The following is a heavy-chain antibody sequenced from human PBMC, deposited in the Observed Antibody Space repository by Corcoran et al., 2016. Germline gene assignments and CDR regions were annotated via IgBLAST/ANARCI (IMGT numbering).Heavy chain of an antibody. V-gene: IGHV4-59*02. Sequence: QVQLQESGPGLVKPSETLSLTCTVSGGSVNNYYWSWIRQPPGKGLEYIGYIHYRGTTLYNPSLKSRVTISVDTSKDQFSLKLSSVTAADTAVYYCARHNVVPVIRDGFDVWGQGTTVTVSS. CDR2: IHYRGTT. J-gene: IGHJ6*02. CDR3: ARHNVVPVIRDGFDV. CDR1: GGSVNNYY. D-gene: IGHD2-21*02.